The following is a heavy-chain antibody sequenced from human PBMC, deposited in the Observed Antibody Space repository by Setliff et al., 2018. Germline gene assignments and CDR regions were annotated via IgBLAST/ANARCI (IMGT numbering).Heavy chain of an antibody. D-gene: IGHD3-9*01. V-gene: IGHV1-69*05. CDR3: ARGRTDYDMLTGYNLNYYYYMDV. J-gene: IGHJ6*03. CDR2: IIPIFGTA. Sequence: ASVKVSCKASGGTFSSYAISWVRQAPGQGLEWMGGIIPIFGTANYAQKFQGRVTITTDESTSTAYMELSSLRSEDKAVYYCARGRTDYDMLTGYNLNYYYYMDVWGKGTTVTVSS. CDR1: GGTFSSYA.